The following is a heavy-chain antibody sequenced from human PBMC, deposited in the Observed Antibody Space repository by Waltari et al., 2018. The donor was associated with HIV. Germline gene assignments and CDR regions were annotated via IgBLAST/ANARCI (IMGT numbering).Heavy chain of an antibody. J-gene: IGHJ4*02. D-gene: IGHD5-12*01. CDR2: INWDGSKI. CDR3: AKDRGVDAGFDH. Sequence: EVQLVESGGVVVQPGGSVRLSCAASGFTFADYTMHWVRQVPGKGLECVSLINWDGSKIYYADSVKGRFTISRDNSKNSLYLQMNSLRTEDTGLYHCAKDRGVDAGFDHWGQGTLVTVSS. V-gene: IGHV3-43*01. CDR1: GFTFADYT.